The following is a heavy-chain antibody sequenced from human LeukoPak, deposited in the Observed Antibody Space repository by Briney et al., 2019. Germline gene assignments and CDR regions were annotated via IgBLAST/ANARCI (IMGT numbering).Heavy chain of an antibody. CDR2: INSDGGST. Sequence: AGGSLRLSCAASGFTFSTYWMNWVRQAPGKGPVWVSRINSDGGSTSYADSVKGRFTISRDNAKNTLYLQMNSLRAEDTAVYYCTRERWLDYWGQGTLVTVSS. D-gene: IGHD5-24*01. J-gene: IGHJ4*02. V-gene: IGHV3-74*01. CDR3: TRERWLDY. CDR1: GFTFSTYW.